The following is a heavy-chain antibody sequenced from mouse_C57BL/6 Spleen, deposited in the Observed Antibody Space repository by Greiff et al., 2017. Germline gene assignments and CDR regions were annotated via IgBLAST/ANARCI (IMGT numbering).Heavy chain of an antibody. Sequence: EVKLLESGPGLVKPSQSLSLTCSVTGYSITSGYYWNWIRQFPGNKLEWMGYISYDGSNNYNPSLKNRISITRDTSKNQFFLKLNSVTTEDTATYYCARGSMSAMDDWGQGTSVTVSS. CDR3: ARGSMSAMDD. D-gene: IGHD2-10*02. CDR2: ISYDGSN. J-gene: IGHJ4*01. CDR1: GYSITSGYY. V-gene: IGHV3-6*01.